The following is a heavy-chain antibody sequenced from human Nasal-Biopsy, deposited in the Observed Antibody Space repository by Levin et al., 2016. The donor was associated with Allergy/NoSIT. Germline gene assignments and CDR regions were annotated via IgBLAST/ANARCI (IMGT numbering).Heavy chain of an antibody. V-gene: IGHV1-2*02. CDR3: ATLKPITMWVDGPDPFNL. J-gene: IGHJ3*01. Sequence: ASVKVSCKASGYTFTDYYLHWVRQSPGQGLECIGWINPNSGVTNYAQKFQGGVTLTRDTSISTAYMELSRLRYDDTAVFYCATLKPITMWVDGPDPFNLWGQGTMVTVSS. CDR1: GYTFTDYY. D-gene: IGHD3-10*02. CDR2: INPNSGVT.